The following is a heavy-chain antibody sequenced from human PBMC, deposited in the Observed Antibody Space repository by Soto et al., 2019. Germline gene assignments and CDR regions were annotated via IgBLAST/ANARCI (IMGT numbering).Heavy chain of an antibody. D-gene: IGHD6-13*01. J-gene: IGHJ4*02. Sequence: EASVKVSCKASGYTFTSYGISWVRQAPGQGLEWMGWISAYNGNTNYEQKLHGRVTMTTDTSTSTAYMELRSLRSDYTAVYYCARDLLASAGPLSGFWGQGTLVTVSS. CDR3: ARDLLASAGPLSGF. V-gene: IGHV1-18*01. CDR1: GYTFTSYG. CDR2: ISAYNGNT.